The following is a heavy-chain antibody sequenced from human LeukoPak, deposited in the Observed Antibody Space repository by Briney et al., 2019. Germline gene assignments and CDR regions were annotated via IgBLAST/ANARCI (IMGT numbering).Heavy chain of an antibody. CDR1: GLTFSDYN. D-gene: IGHD3-9*01. CDR2: ITNGASTI. Sequence: PGGALRHSCAAPGLTFSDYNMNWVRQAPGRGLEWVSYITNGASTIHHADSVRGRFTISRENAKKTLYLKMNSLRAEETAVYYCARSIGLTGGGVDVWGQGTTVTVSS. J-gene: IGHJ6*02. CDR3: ARSIGLTGGGVDV. V-gene: IGHV3-11*01.